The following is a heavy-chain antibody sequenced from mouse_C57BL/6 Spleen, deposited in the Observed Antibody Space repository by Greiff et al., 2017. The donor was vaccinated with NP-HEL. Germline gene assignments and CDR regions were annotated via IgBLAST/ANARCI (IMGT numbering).Heavy chain of an antibody. CDR3: ARGGDYGNLFDY. D-gene: IGHD2-1*01. CDR2: IYPGDGDT. CDR1: GYAFSSSW. J-gene: IGHJ2*01. V-gene: IGHV1-82*01. Sequence: VQLQQSGPELVKPGASVKISCKASGYAFSSSWMNWVKQRPGKGLEWIGRIYPGDGDTNYNGKFKGKATLTADKSSSTAYMQLSSLTSEDSAVYFCARGGDYGNLFDYWGQGTTLTVSS.